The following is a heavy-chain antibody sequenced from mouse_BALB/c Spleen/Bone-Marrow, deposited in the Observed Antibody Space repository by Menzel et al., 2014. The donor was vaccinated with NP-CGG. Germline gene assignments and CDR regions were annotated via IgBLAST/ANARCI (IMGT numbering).Heavy chain of an antibody. J-gene: IGHJ3*01. CDR2: IDPYYGGT. CDR1: GYSFTGYN. D-gene: IGHD3-1*01. CDR3: ARRGSSGYWFAY. V-gene: IGHV1-39*01. Sequence: EVQLQQSGSELEKPGASVKISCQASGYSFTGYNINWVKQSNGKSLEWLGNIDPYYGGTSYNQKFKAKATLTVDRSSSTAYMQLKSLTSEDSAVYYCARRGSSGYWFAYWGQGTLVTVSA.